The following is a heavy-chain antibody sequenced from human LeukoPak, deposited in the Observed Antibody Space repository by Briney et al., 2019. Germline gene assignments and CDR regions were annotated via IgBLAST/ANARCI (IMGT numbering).Heavy chain of an antibody. V-gene: IGHV3-30*04. CDR1: GFTFSSYA. Sequence: GRSLRLYCAASGFTFSSYAMHWVRQAPGKGREGGAVISYDGSNKYYADSVKGRFTISRDNSKNTLYLQMNSLSAEDTAVYYCATCRCPEAAFQHWGQGTLVTVSS. CDR3: ATCRCPEAAFQH. J-gene: IGHJ1*01. D-gene: IGHD6-19*01. CDR2: ISYDGSNK.